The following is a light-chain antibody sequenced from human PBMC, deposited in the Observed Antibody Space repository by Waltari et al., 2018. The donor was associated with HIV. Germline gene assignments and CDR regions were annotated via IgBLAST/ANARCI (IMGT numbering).Light chain of an antibody. CDR2: DVS. CDR3: CSYAGSSTLI. J-gene: IGLJ2*01. CDR1: SSDSGSYNL. V-gene: IGLV2-23*02. Sequence: SALTPPPSVSGSPGQSSTISCAGTSSDSGSYNLVSWYQHNPAKAPKRMIYDVSKRPAGVSNRFSGSKSGNTASLTISGLQAEDEAAYYCCSYAGSSTLIFGGGTKLTVL.